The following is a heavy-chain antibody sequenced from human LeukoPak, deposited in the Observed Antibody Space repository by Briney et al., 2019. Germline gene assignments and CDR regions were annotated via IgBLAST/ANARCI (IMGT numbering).Heavy chain of an antibody. CDR3: ARDRYGDPNHLDY. Sequence: SGTLSLTCAVYGGSFSGYYWSWIRQPPGKGLEWIGEINHSGSTNYNPSLKSRVTISVDTSKNQFSLKLSSVTAADTAVYYCARDRYGDPNHLDYWGQGTLVTVSS. V-gene: IGHV4-34*01. CDR1: GGSFSGYY. CDR2: INHSGST. J-gene: IGHJ4*02. D-gene: IGHD4-17*01.